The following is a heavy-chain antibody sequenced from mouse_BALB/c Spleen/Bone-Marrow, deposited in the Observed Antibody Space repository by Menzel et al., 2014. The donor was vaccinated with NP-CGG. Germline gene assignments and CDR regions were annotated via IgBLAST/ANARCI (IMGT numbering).Heavy chain of an antibody. CDR3: TRQYGNYYAMDY. CDR2: TYPSDSYT. Sequence: VKLQESGAELVRPGASVKVSCKASGYTFTSYWINWVKQRPGQGLEWIGNTYPSDSYTNYNQNFKDKATLTVDKSSSTAYMQLSSPTSEDSAVYYCTRQYGNYYAMDYWGQGTSVTASS. D-gene: IGHD2-10*02. CDR1: GYTFTSYW. V-gene: IGHV1-69*02. J-gene: IGHJ4*01.